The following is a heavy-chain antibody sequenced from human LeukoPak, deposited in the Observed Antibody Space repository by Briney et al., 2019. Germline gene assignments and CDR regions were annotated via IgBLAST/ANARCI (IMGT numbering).Heavy chain of an antibody. D-gene: IGHD4-17*01. CDR3: ARHGDYCFDL. Sequence: GGSLALSCAASGFTFSSRWMGWVRQAPGKGVEGVANIRNDGLTQYYLDSVKGRFTISRENAKDSLSLQMNSLRAEDTAVYFCARHGDYCFDLWGQGTLVTVSS. CDR2: IRNDGLTQ. V-gene: IGHV3-7*01. CDR1: GFTFSSRW. J-gene: IGHJ4*02.